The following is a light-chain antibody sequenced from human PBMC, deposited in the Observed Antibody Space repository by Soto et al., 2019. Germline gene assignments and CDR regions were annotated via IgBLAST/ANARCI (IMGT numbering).Light chain of an antibody. Sequence: GDRVTITCQASQNINNYLNWYQQKPGRAPKLLIYDASNLEAGVPSRFRGSGSGTDFTLTISCLQSEDFATYYCQQYYSYPWTFGQGTKVDIK. J-gene: IGKJ1*01. CDR2: DAS. CDR3: QQYYSYPWT. CDR1: QNINNY. V-gene: IGKV1-33*01.